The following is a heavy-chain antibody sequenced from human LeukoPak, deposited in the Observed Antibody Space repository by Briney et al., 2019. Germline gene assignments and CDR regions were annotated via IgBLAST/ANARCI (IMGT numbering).Heavy chain of an antibody. CDR1: GFTFRDAW. J-gene: IGHJ3*02. CDR2: IYSGGST. D-gene: IGHD1-26*01. Sequence: PGGSLRLSCAASGFTFRDAWMTWVRQASGKGLECVSVIYSGGSTYYADSVKGRFTISRDNSKNTLYLQMNSLRAEDTAVYYCARGSRSGSLTSAFDIWGQGTMVTASS. V-gene: IGHV3-53*01. CDR3: ARGSRSGSLTSAFDI.